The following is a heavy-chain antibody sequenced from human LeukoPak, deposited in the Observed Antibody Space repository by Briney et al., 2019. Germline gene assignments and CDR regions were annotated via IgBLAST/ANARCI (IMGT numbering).Heavy chain of an antibody. D-gene: IGHD2-2*02. V-gene: IGHV4-4*07. CDR1: GGSISSYY. CDR2: IYTSGST. J-gene: IGHJ4*02. CDR3: ARDPRYCSSTSCYKGAYYFDY. Sequence: SETLSLTCTVSGGSISSYYWSWIRQPAGKGLEWIGRIYTSGSTNYNPSLKSRVTMSVDTSKNQFSLKLSSVTAADMAVYYCARDPRYCSSTSCYKGAYYFDYWGQGTLVTVSS.